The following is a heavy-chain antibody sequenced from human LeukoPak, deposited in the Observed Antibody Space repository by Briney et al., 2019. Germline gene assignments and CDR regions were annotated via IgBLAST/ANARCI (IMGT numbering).Heavy chain of an antibody. V-gene: IGHV4-31*03. CDR3: ARCTVRGVNVD. Sequence: PSQTLSLTCTVSGGSISSGGYYWSWIRQHPGKGLEWIWYIYYSGSTYYNPSLKSRVTISVDTFKNQFSLKLSSVTAADTAVYYCARCTVRGVNVDWGQGTLVTVSS. CDR2: IYYSGST. J-gene: IGHJ4*02. CDR1: GGSISSGGYY. D-gene: IGHD3-10*01.